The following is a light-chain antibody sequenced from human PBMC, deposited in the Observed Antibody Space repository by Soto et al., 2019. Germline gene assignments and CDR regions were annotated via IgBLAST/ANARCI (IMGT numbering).Light chain of an antibody. CDR3: RKYNSAPFT. V-gene: IGKV1-27*01. CDR2: AAS. Sequence: DIQMTQSPSSLSASVGDRVAITCRASQGISNYLAWYQQKPGKVPKLLIYAASTLQSGVPSRFSGSGSGTDFTLTISSLQSEDVATYYCRKYNSAPFTFRPGTKVDIK. J-gene: IGKJ3*01. CDR1: QGISNY.